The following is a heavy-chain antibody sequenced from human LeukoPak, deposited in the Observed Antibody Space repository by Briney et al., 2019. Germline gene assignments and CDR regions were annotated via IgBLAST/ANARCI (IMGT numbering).Heavy chain of an antibody. CDR1: GYTFTSYG. CDR2: ISAYNGNT. Sequence: ASVKVSCKASGYTFTSYGISRVPQAPGQGLEWMGWISAYNGNTNYAQKLQGRVTMTTDTSTSTAYMELRSPRSDDTAVYYCARVPAAMLRWFDPWGQGTLVTVSS. J-gene: IGHJ5*02. D-gene: IGHD2-2*01. V-gene: IGHV1-18*01. CDR3: ARVPAAMLRWFDP.